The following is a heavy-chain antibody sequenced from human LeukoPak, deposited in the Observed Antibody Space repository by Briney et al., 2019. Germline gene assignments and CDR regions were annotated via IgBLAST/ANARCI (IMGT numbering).Heavy chain of an antibody. Sequence: SETLSLTCTVSGDSISSSNYYWGWIRQPPGKGLEWIASIYYSGSTYYNPSLKSRVTISVDTSKNWFSLRLSSVTAADTAVYYCARVGSSSWSDRNWFDPWGQGTLVTVSS. CDR1: GDSISSSNYY. CDR2: IYYSGST. CDR3: ARVGSSSWSDRNWFDP. D-gene: IGHD6-13*01. V-gene: IGHV4-39*01. J-gene: IGHJ5*02.